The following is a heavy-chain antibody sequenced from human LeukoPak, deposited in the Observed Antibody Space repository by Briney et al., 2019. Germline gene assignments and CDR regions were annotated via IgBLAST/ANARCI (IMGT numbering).Heavy chain of an antibody. D-gene: IGHD5-12*01. CDR2: ISGSGSNT. CDR3: VKDRGGYVKYKTFES. J-gene: IGHJ4*02. Sequence: PGGSLRLSCVASGFTFSSYGMSWVRQAPGKGLEWVSGISGSGSNTYYADSVKGRFTISRDNSKNMLYLQMNSLRTEDTAVYFCVKDRGGYVKYKTFESWGQGTLVTVSS. CDR1: GFTFSSYG. V-gene: IGHV3-23*01.